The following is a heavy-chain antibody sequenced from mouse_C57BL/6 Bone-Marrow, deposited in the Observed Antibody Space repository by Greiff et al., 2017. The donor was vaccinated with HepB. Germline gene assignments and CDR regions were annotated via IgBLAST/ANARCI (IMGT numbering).Heavy chain of an antibody. CDR3: ARHTYDYDVAWFAY. Sequence: EVQLVESGGDLVKPGGSLKLSCAASGFTFSSYGMSWVRQTPDKRLEWVATISSGGSYTYYPDSVKGRFTISRDNAKNTLYLQMSSLKSEDTAMYYCARHTYDYDVAWFAYWGQGTLVTVSA. V-gene: IGHV5-6*01. J-gene: IGHJ3*01. D-gene: IGHD2-4*01. CDR2: ISSGGSYT. CDR1: GFTFSSYG.